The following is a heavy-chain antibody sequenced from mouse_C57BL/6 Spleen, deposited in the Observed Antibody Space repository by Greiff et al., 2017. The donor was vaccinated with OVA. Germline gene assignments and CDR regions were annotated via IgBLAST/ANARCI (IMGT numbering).Heavy chain of an antibody. CDR2: IYPRSGNT. Sequence: VQLQQSGAELARPGASVKLSCKASGYTFTSYGISWVKQRTGQGLEWIGEIYPRSGNTYYNEKFKGKATLTADKSSSTAYMELRSLTSEDSAVYFCAREEGYYGSSSYYFDYWGQGTTLTVSS. D-gene: IGHD1-1*01. CDR1: GYTFTSYG. CDR3: AREEGYYGSSSYYFDY. V-gene: IGHV1-81*01. J-gene: IGHJ2*01.